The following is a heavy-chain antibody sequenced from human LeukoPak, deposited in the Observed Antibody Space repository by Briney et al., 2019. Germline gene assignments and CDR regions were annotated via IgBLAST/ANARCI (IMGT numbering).Heavy chain of an antibody. J-gene: IGHJ6*02. CDR1: GYSFTSYW. CDR2: IDPSDSYT. Sequence: GESLKISFKGSGYSFTSYWISWVRQMPGKGLEWMGRIDPSDSYTNYSPSFQGHVTISADKSISTAYLQWSSLKASDTAMYYCARHSGIAAAGTGNGVDVWGQGTTVTVSS. V-gene: IGHV5-10-1*01. D-gene: IGHD6-13*01. CDR3: ARHSGIAAAGTGNGVDV.